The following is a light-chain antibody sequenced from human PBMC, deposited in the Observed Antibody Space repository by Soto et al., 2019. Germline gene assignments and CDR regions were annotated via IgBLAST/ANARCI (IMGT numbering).Light chain of an antibody. CDR3: QHYDNIPLT. J-gene: IGKJ4*01. V-gene: IGKV1-33*01. Sequence: DIQMTQSPSSLSASVGDRVTITCQASQDISNFLNWYQHKPGKAPKLLIYSTSNLESGVPSRFSGGGFGTDFTFTISSLQPEDIATYYCQHYDNIPLTFGGGTKVEIK. CDR1: QDISNF. CDR2: STS.